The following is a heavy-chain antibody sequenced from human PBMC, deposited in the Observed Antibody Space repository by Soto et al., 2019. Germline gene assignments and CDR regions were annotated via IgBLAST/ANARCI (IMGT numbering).Heavy chain of an antibody. J-gene: IGHJ4*02. CDR1: GGSISSGGYY. D-gene: IGHD2-15*01. CDR2: IYYSGST. V-gene: IGHV4-31*03. Sequence: TSETLSLTCTVSGGSISSGGYYWSWIRQHPGKGLEWIGYIYYSGSTYYNPSLKSRVTISVDTSKNQFSLKLSSVTAADTAVYYCARGSTVAATLFDYWGQGTLVTVSS. CDR3: ARGSTVAATLFDY.